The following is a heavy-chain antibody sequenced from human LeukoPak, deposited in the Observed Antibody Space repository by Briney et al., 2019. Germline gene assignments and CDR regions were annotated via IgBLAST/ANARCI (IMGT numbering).Heavy chain of an antibody. Sequence: GGSLRLSCAASGITFSDYAMSWVRQAPGKGLEWVSYISSSSTIYYADSVKGRFTISRDNAKNSLYLQMNSLRDEDTAVYYCARPSMVQGTNIAAFDSWGQGTLVTVSS. J-gene: IGHJ4*02. D-gene: IGHD3-10*01. V-gene: IGHV3-69-1*01. CDR1: GITFSDYA. CDR3: ARPSMVQGTNIAAFDS. CDR2: ISSSSTI.